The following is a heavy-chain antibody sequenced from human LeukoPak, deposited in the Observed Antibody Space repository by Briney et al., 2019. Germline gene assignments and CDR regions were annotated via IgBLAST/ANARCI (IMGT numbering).Heavy chain of an antibody. Sequence: GGSLRLSCAASGFTFSSYWMSWVRQAPGKGLEWVANIKQDGSERYYVDSGKGRFTIFRDNAKNSMYLKMNNLRAVDTAVYYCARGPSGGNGFSYWGLGTLVTVSS. V-gene: IGHV3-7*04. CDR3: ARGPSGGNGFSY. J-gene: IGHJ4*02. CDR2: IKQDGSER. D-gene: IGHD2-15*01. CDR1: GFTFSSYW.